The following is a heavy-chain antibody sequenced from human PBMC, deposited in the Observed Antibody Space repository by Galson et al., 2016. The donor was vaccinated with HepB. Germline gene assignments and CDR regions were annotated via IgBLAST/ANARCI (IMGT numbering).Heavy chain of an antibody. CDR3: AIGYGAETPGDAFDI. V-gene: IGHV1-2*02. J-gene: IGHJ3*02. D-gene: IGHD5-18*01. Sequence: SVKVSCKASGDSFTDYYMHWVRQAPGQGLEWMGWINPNSGGTNYARKFQGRVTMTRDTSISTAYMELNGLRSDDTAVYYCAIGYGAETPGDAFDIWGRGTVVTVSS. CDR2: INPNSGGT. CDR1: GDSFTDYY.